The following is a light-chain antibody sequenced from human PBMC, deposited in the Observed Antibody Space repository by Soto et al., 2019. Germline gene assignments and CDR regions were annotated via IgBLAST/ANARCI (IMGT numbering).Light chain of an antibody. Sequence: QSVLTQPPSVSGAPGQRVTISCTGSSSNIGAGYDVHWYQQLSRDPHRFSGLSYRFSGSKSGNTASLTISGLQAEDEGDYYCTSFAPGRIYVFGSGTKVTVL. CDR1: SSNIGAGYD. CDR3: TSFAPGRIYV. J-gene: IGLJ1*01. V-gene: IGLV1-40*01.